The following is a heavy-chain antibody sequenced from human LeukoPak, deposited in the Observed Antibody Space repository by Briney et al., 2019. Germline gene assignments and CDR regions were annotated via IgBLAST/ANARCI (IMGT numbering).Heavy chain of an antibody. Sequence: GGSLRLSCAASGFTFSSYEMNWVRQAPGKGLEWVSYISSSGSTIYYADSVKGRFTISRDNSKNTLYLQMNSLRAEDTAVYYCAKKTHSPLIAARPGPYYYGMDVWGQGTTVTVSS. D-gene: IGHD6-6*01. V-gene: IGHV3-48*03. CDR1: GFTFSSYE. CDR3: AKKTHSPLIAARPGPYYYGMDV. CDR2: ISSSGSTI. J-gene: IGHJ6*02.